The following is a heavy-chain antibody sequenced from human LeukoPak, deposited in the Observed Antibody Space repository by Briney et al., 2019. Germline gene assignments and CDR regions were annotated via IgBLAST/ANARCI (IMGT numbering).Heavy chain of an antibody. Sequence: SETLSLTCTVSGVSFSSFQWSWIRQSPVKGLEWIGNIHMTGRTDYNPSLKSRVTISIDTSKNQFSLKLSSVTAADTAVYYCARDLVTVTKGFDIWGHGTMVSVSS. CDR3: ARDLVTVTKGFDI. D-gene: IGHD4-17*01. CDR1: GVSFSSFQ. V-gene: IGHV4-59*01. CDR2: IHMTGRT. J-gene: IGHJ3*02.